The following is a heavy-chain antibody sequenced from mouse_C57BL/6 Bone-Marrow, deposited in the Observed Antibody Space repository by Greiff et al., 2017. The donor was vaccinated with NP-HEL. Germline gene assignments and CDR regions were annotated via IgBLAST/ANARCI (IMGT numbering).Heavy chain of an antibody. D-gene: IGHD3-1*01. Sequence: EVQVVESGGGLVKPGGSLKLSCAASGFTFSDYGMHWVRQAPEKGLEWAAYISSGSSTIYYADTVKGRFTISRDNAKNTLFLQMTSLRSEDTAMYYCARPRAFAYWGQGTLVTVSA. CDR2: ISSGSSTI. CDR3: ARPRAFAY. J-gene: IGHJ3*01. CDR1: GFTFSDYG. V-gene: IGHV5-17*01.